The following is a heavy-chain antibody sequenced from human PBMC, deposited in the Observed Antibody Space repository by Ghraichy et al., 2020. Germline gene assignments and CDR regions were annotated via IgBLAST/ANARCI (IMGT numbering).Heavy chain of an antibody. CDR3: ARHNVASGHFDFDY. CDR2: IYYSGST. D-gene: IGHD3-3*01. Sequence: SETLYLTCTVSGGSISSYYWSWIRQPPGKGLEWIGYIYYSGSTNYDPSLKSRVTISVDTSKNQFSLKLSSVTAADTAVYYCARHNVASGHFDFDYWGQGTLVTVSS. CDR1: GGSISSYY. J-gene: IGHJ4*02. V-gene: IGHV4-59*08.